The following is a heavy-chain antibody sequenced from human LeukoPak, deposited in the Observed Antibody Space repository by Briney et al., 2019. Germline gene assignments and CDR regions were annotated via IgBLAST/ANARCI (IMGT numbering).Heavy chain of an antibody. CDR1: GGSISSYY. J-gene: IGHJ5*02. CDR3: ARDRRVPAAISINWFDP. D-gene: IGHD2-2*01. CDR2: IYYSGST. Sequence: SETLSLTCTVSGGSISSYYWSWIRQPPGKGLEWIGYIYYSGSTNYNPSLKSRVTISVDTSKNQFSLKLSSVTAADTAVYYCARDRRVPAAISINWFDPWGQGTLVTVSS. V-gene: IGHV4-59*01.